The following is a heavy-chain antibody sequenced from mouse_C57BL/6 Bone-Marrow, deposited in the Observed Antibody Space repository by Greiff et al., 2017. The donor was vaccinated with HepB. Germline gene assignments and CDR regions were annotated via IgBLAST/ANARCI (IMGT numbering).Heavy chain of an antibody. Sequence: QVQLQQSGAELVKPGASVKLSCKASGYTFTEYTIHWVKQRPGQGLEWIGWFYPGSGSINYNEKFKDKATLTADKSSSTVYMELSRLTSEDSAVYFCARHEDPHYYSNCRFAYWGQGTLVTVSA. D-gene: IGHD2-5*01. V-gene: IGHV1-62-2*01. J-gene: IGHJ3*01. CDR1: GYTFTEYT. CDR3: ARHEDPHYYSNCRFAY. CDR2: FYPGSGSI.